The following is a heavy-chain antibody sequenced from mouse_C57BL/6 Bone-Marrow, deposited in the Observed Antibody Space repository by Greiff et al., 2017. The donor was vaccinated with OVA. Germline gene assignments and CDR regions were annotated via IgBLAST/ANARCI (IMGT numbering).Heavy chain of an antibody. V-gene: IGHV1-50*01. CDR1: GYTFTSYW. Sequence: QVQLQQPGAELVKPGASVKLSCKASGYTFTSYWMQWVNQRPGQGLEWIGEIDPSDSYTNYNQKFKGKATLTVDTSSSTAYMQLSSLTSEDSAVYYCAREGYYGRPSYWYFDVWGTGTTVTVSS. D-gene: IGHD1-1*01. J-gene: IGHJ1*03. CDR2: IDPSDSYT. CDR3: AREGYYGRPSYWYFDV.